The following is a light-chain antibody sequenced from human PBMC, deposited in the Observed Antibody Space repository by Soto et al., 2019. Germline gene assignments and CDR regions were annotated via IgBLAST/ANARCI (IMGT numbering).Light chain of an antibody. CDR1: QSVSSSY. Sequence: EIVLTQSPGTLSLSPGERATLSCRASQSVSSSYLAWYQQKPGQAPRPLIYGASSRAIGIPDRFSGSGSGTDFTLTISRLELEDFAVYYCQQYGSSPWTFGQGTKVAIK. V-gene: IGKV3-20*01. CDR2: GAS. J-gene: IGKJ1*01. CDR3: QQYGSSPWT.